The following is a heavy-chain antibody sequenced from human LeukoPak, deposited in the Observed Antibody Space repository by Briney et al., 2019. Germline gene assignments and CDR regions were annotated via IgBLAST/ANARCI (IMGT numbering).Heavy chain of an antibody. V-gene: IGHV1-18*01. Sequence: ASVKVSCKASGYTFTSYGISWVRQAPGQGLEWMGWISAYNGNTNYAQKLQGRVTMTTDTSTSTAYMELRSLRSDGTAVHYCARDGVLGYSNYRHYYYYMDVWGKGTTVTVSS. CDR2: ISAYNGNT. D-gene: IGHD4-11*01. CDR3: ARDGVLGYSNYRHYYYYMDV. J-gene: IGHJ6*03. CDR1: GYTFTSYG.